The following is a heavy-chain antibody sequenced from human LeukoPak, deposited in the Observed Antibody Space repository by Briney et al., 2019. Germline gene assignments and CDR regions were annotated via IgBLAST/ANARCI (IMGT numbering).Heavy chain of an antibody. Sequence: GGSLRLSCAASGFTFSSYAMHWVRQAPGKGLEWVAVISYDGSNKYYADSVKGRFTISRDNSKNTVYLQMNSLRVEDTAVYYCAREEGGWYGLQLGYWGQGTLVTVSS. CDR2: ISYDGSNK. V-gene: IGHV3-30*04. CDR3: AREEGGWYGLQLGY. J-gene: IGHJ4*02. CDR1: GFTFSSYA. D-gene: IGHD1-1*01.